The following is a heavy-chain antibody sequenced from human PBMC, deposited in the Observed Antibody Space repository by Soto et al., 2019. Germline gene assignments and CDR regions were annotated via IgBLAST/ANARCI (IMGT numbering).Heavy chain of an antibody. CDR2: ISSSGSTI. D-gene: IGHD3-10*01. CDR3: ARGLLGSYYYGMDV. Sequence: GGSLRLSCAASGFTFSSYEMNWVRQAPGKGLEWVSYISSSGSTIYYADSVKGRFTISRDNAKNSLYLQMNSLRAEDTAVYYCARGLLGSYYYGMDVWGQGTTVTVSS. V-gene: IGHV3-48*03. CDR1: GFTFSSYE. J-gene: IGHJ6*02.